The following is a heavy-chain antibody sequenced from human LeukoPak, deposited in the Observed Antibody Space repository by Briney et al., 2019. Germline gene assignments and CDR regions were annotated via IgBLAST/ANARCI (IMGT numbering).Heavy chain of an antibody. CDR2: ISYDGSNK. V-gene: IGHV3-30*18. CDR3: AKVPLPAAIRGYFDY. J-gene: IGHJ4*02. Sequence: GRSLRLSCAASGFTFSSYGMHWVRQAPGKGLEWVAVISYDGSNKYYADSVKGRFTISRDNSKNTLYLQMNSLRAEDTAVYYCAKVPLPAAIRGYFDYWGQGTLVTVSS. CDR1: GFTFSSYG. D-gene: IGHD2-2*01.